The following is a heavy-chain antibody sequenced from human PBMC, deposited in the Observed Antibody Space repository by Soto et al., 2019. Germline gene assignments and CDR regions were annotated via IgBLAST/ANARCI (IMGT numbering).Heavy chain of an antibody. Sequence: SLRLSCAASGFTFDDYAMHWVRQAPGKGLEWVSGSSWNSGSIGYADSVKGRFTISRDNAKNSLYLQMNSLRAEDTALYYCAKDIRRWRPLSDAFDIWGQGTMVTVSS. CDR3: AKDIRRWRPLSDAFDI. CDR2: SSWNSGSI. V-gene: IGHV3-9*01. CDR1: GFTFDDYA. J-gene: IGHJ3*02. D-gene: IGHD4-17*01.